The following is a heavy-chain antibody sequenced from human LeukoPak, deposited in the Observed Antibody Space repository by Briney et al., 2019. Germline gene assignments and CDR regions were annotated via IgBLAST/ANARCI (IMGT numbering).Heavy chain of an antibody. Sequence: GGSLRLSCAASGLTFSNYAMSWVRQAPGKGLEWVSAISGSGGSTYYADSVKGRFTISRDNSKNTLYLQMNSLRAEDTAVYYCAKDRVTSGGPDWYFDLWGRGTLVTVSS. CDR2: ISGSGGST. J-gene: IGHJ2*01. CDR1: GLTFSNYA. CDR3: AKDRVTSGGPDWYFDL. D-gene: IGHD2-21*02. V-gene: IGHV3-23*01.